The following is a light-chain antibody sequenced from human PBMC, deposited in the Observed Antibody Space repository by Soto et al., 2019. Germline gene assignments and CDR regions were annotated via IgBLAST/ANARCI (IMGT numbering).Light chain of an antibody. Sequence: QSVLTQPASVSGSPGQSITISCTGVSGDVGNYNLVSWYQQHPAKAPKLIIYEDDKRPSGVSNRFSGSKSGDTASLTISSLQSEDEAAYYCCSYLGSSTVFGGGTQLTVL. CDR1: SGDVGNYNL. CDR3: CSYLGSSTV. CDR2: EDD. J-gene: IGLJ7*01. V-gene: IGLV2-23*01.